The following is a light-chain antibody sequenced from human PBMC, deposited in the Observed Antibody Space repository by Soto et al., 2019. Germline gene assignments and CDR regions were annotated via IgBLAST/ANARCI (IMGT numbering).Light chain of an antibody. Sequence: DIQMTQSSSTLSASVGDRVTITCRASQSITIWLAWYQQKPGKAPKLLIFDASSLESGVPSRFSGSGSGTEFTLTISSLQPDDFATYYCQHFNSYSWTFGQGINVDIK. CDR3: QHFNSYSWT. CDR2: DAS. CDR1: QSITIW. J-gene: IGKJ1*01. V-gene: IGKV1-5*01.